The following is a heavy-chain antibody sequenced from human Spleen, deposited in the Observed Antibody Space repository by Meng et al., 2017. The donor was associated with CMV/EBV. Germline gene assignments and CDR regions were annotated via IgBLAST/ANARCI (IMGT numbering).Heavy chain of an antibody. D-gene: IGHD1-1*01. CDR1: GFTFSSYG. Sequence: GESLKISCAASGFTFSSYGMHWVRQAPGKGLEWVAFIRYDGSNKYYADSVKGRFTISRDNSKSTLYLQMNSLRAEDTAVYYCAKDRYQTNYFDFWGQGTLVTVSS. V-gene: IGHV3-30*02. CDR2: IRYDGSNK. CDR3: AKDRYQTNYFDF. J-gene: IGHJ4*02.